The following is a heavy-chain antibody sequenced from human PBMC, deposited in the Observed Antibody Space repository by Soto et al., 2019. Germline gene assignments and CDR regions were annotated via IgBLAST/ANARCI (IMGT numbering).Heavy chain of an antibody. V-gene: IGHV3-7*01. J-gene: IGHJ5*01. CDR3: ARERAGRLGWFDS. Sequence: XGSLGLSCAAYGFTFTNHWIKGVRQAPGKGLEWVANIKQDGSEKYYVDSVKGRFTISRDNARNSLYLQMNSLRAEDTATYYCARERAGRLGWFDSWGQGTMVTVSS. D-gene: IGHD3-16*01. CDR1: GFTFTNHW. CDR2: IKQDGSEK.